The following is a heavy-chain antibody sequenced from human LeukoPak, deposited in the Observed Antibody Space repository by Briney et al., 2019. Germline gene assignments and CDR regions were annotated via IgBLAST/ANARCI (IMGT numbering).Heavy chain of an antibody. CDR1: GFTFSSYT. V-gene: IGHV3-21*04. CDR2: ITSGSTFI. Sequence: GGSLRLSCAASGFTFSSYTMNWVRQAPGKGLEGVSSITSGSTFIYYADSLKGRFTTSRDNAKNSLYLQVNSLSVEDTAVYYCARGGIAAGGDFDFWGQGTLVTVSS. J-gene: IGHJ4*02. D-gene: IGHD6-13*01. CDR3: ARGGIAAGGDFDF.